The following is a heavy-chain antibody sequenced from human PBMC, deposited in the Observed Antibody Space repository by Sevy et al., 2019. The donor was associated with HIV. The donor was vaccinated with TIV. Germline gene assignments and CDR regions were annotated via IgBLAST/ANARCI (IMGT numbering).Heavy chain of an antibody. J-gene: IGHJ5*02. CDR1: GGSISSTRHY. Sequence: SETLSLTCNVSGGSISSTRHYWGWVRQSPGKTLEWIGSRFYSGGAYYNPSLQSRATMSVDTSKNQFSLTVSSVTAADTAIYYCARHPLGNWFDLWGQGIQVTVSS. CDR2: RFYSGGA. V-gene: IGHV4-39*01. CDR3: ARHPLGNWFDL. D-gene: IGHD3-16*01.